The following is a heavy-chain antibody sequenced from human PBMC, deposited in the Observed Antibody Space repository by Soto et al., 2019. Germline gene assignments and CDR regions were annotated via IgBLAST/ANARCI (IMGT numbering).Heavy chain of an antibody. CDR1: GDSVSSNSAA. J-gene: IGHJ6*02. CDR2: TYYRSKWYN. Sequence: PSQTLSLTCVISGDSVSSNSAAWNWIRQSPSRGLEWLGRTYYRSKWYNDYAVSVKSRITINPDTSKNQFSLQLNSVTPEDTAVYYCARASGYSGYDLALSYYYGMDVWGQGTTVTVSS. D-gene: IGHD5-12*01. V-gene: IGHV6-1*01. CDR3: ARASGYSGYDLALSYYYGMDV.